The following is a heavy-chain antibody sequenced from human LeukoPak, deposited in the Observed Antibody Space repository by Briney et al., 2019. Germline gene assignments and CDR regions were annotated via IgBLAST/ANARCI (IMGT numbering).Heavy chain of an antibody. J-gene: IGHJ6*02. CDR2: ISWNSGSI. Sequence: GGSLRLSCAASGFTFYDYAMHWVRQAPGKGLEWVSGISWNSGSIGYADSVKGRFTISRDNAKNSLYLQMNSLRAEDTALYYCAKDMGSSGYYYYYYYGMDVWGQGTTVTVSS. CDR1: GFTFYDYA. D-gene: IGHD3-22*01. CDR3: AKDMGSSGYYYYYYYGMDV. V-gene: IGHV3-9*01.